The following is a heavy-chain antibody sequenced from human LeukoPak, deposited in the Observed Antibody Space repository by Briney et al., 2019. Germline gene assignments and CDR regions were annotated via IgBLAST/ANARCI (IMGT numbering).Heavy chain of an antibody. V-gene: IGHV1-2*04. CDR1: GYTFTGYY. D-gene: IGHD6-13*01. Sequence: GASVKVSCKAFGYTFTGYYMHWVRQAPGQGLEWMGWINPNSGGTNYAQKFQGWVTMTRDTSISTAYMELSRLRSDDTAVYYCARGVAAAGMDYYYGMDVWGKGTTVTVSS. CDR3: ARGVAAAGMDYYYGMDV. CDR2: INPNSGGT. J-gene: IGHJ6*04.